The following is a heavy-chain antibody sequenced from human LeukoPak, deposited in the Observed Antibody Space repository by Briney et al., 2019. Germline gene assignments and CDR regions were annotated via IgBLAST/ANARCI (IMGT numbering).Heavy chain of an antibody. V-gene: IGHV3-7*01. Sequence: PGGSLRLSCAASGFTFSSYWMSWVRQAPGKGLEWVANIKQDGSEKYYVDSVKGRFTISRDNAKNSLYLQMNSLRAEDTAVYYCARETAFTIFGVVIRGEHYYYYMDVWGKGTTVTVSS. CDR1: GFTFSSYW. J-gene: IGHJ6*03. CDR2: IKQDGSEK. D-gene: IGHD3-3*01. CDR3: ARETAFTIFGVVIRGEHYYYYMDV.